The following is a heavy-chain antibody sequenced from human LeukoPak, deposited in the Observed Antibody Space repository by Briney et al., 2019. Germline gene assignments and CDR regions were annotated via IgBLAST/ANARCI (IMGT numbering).Heavy chain of an antibody. CDR2: IWYDGSNR. CDR1: GFFFSTYG. CDR3: ARDGGYKAVAGTLDS. Sequence: GTSLRLSCAASGFFFSTYGMYWVRQAPGKGLEWVAAIWYDGSNRNYGDSVKGRFTISRDNSKNKLYLQMDSLRDEDTAVYYCARDGGYKAVAGTLDSWGQGTLVTVSS. J-gene: IGHJ4*02. V-gene: IGHV3-33*01. D-gene: IGHD6-19*01.